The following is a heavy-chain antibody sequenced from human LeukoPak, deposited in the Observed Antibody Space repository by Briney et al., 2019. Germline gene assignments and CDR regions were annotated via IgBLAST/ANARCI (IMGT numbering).Heavy chain of an antibody. D-gene: IGHD5-24*01. CDR1: GYTFTSYD. J-gene: IGHJ2*01. V-gene: IGHV1-8*01. CDR2: MNPNSGNT. CDR3: ARDVEMATIGGDWYFDL. Sequence: GASVKVSCKASGYTFTSYDINWVRQATGQGLEWMGWMNPNSGNTGYAQKFQGRVTMTRNTSISTAYMELSSLRSDDTAVYYCARDVEMATIGGDWYFDLWGRGTLVTVSS.